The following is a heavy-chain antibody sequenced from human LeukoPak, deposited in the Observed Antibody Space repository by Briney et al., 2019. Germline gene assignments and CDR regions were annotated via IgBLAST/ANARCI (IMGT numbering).Heavy chain of an antibody. CDR1: GGSFSGYY. Sequence: SETLSLTCAVYGGSFSGYYWSWIRQPPGKGLEWIGGINHSGSTNYNPSLKSRVTISVDTSKNQFSLKLSSVTAADTAVYYCASSDSYGLMLSVRATDWGQGTLVTVSS. J-gene: IGHJ4*02. CDR3: ASSDSYGLMLSVRATD. V-gene: IGHV4-34*01. D-gene: IGHD5-18*01. CDR2: INHSGST.